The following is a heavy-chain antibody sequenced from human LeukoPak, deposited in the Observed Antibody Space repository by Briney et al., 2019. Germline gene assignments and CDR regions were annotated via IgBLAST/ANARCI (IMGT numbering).Heavy chain of an antibody. J-gene: IGHJ4*02. V-gene: IGHV3-15*01. CDR1: GFTFSNAW. CDR2: IKSKTDGGTT. Sequence: GGSLRLSCAASGFTFSNAWMSWVRQAPGKGLEWVGRIKSKTDGGTTGYAAPVKGRFTISRDDSKDTLYLQMNSLKTEDTAVYYCTTVERDSSSFVLHWGQGTLVTVSS. CDR3: TTVERDSSSFVLH. D-gene: IGHD6-6*01.